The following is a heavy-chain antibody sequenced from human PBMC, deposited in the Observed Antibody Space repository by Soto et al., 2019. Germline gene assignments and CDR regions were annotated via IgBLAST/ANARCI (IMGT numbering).Heavy chain of an antibody. V-gene: IGHV3-11*05. Sequence: ESGGGLVNPGGALRLSCTAPGFSISVSYMNWIRQTPGKGLEWLSYISGSSHDINYADSVKGRFTISRDNAKNSLYLQMNSLRVEDTAVYYCVRGARVAGSWGQGTLVTVSS. CDR3: VRGARVAGS. J-gene: IGHJ5*02. D-gene: IGHD6-19*01. CDR2: ISGSSHDI. CDR1: GFSISVSY.